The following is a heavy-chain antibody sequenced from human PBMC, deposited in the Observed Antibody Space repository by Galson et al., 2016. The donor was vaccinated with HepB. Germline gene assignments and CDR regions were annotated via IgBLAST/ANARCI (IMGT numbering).Heavy chain of an antibody. CDR3: AITGGDGHSWQGYAFDV. J-gene: IGHJ3*01. CDR1: GYSFTSYW. D-gene: IGHD3-16*01. V-gene: IGHV5-51*01. Sequence: QSGAEVKKPGESLRISCKGSGYSFTSYWIGWVRQMPGKGLEWMGTIYPGDSDTRYSPSFQGQVTISADKSINTAYLQWSSLKASDTAMYYCAITGGDGHSWQGYAFDVWGQGTMVTVSS. CDR2: IYPGDSDT.